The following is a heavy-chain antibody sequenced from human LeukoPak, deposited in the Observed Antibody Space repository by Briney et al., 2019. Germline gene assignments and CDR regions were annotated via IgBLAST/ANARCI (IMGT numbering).Heavy chain of an antibody. CDR2: IYSGGST. D-gene: IGHD3-3*01. Sequence: PGGSLRLSCAASGLTVRSTYMSWVRHTPGKGLEWDSVIYSGGSTYYADSVKSRFTISRDNSKNTLYLQMNSLRAEDTAVYYCARDLLEWYFDYWGQGTLVTVSS. J-gene: IGHJ4*02. CDR3: ARDLLEWYFDY. CDR1: GLTVRSTY. V-gene: IGHV3-66*01.